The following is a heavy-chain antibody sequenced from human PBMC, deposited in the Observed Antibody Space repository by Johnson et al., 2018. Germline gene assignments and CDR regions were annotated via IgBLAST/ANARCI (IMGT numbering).Heavy chain of an antibody. CDR3: ARGYYYDSSGYYPPIDAFDI. Sequence: VQLVESGGGVVQPGRSLRLSCAASGFTFSSYGMHWVRQAPGKGLEWVAVIWYDGSNKYYADSVKGRFTISRDNSKNTLYLQMNSLRAEDTAVYYCARGYYYDSSGYYPPIDAFDIWGQGTMVTFSS. CDR1: GFTFSSYG. D-gene: IGHD3-22*01. J-gene: IGHJ3*02. V-gene: IGHV3-33*01. CDR2: IWYDGSNK.